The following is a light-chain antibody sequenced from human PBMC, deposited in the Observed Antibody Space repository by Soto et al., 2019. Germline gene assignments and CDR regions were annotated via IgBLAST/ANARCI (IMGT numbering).Light chain of an antibody. V-gene: IGLV3-27*01. CDR1: VLAKKY. CDR2: KDS. J-gene: IGLJ2*01. CDR3: YSAADNKGV. Sequence: SYELTQPPSVSVSPGQTARITCSGDVLAKKYARWFQQKPGQAPVLVIYKDSERPSGIPERFSGSSSGTTVTLTISGAQVEDEADYYCYSAADNKGVFGGGTQLTVL.